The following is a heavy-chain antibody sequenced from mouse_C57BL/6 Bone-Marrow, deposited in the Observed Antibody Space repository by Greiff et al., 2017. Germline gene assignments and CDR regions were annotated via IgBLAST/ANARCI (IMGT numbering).Heavy chain of an antibody. D-gene: IGHD2-5*01. Sequence: EVKLVESGGDLVKPGGSLKLSCAASGFTFSSYGMSWVRQTPDKRLEWVATISSGGSYTYYPDSVKGRFTISRDNAKNTLYLQMSSLKSEDTAMYYCARHGDYYSNFWFAYWGQGTLVTVSA. CDR3: ARHGDYYSNFWFAY. CDR1: GFTFSSYG. J-gene: IGHJ3*01. CDR2: ISSGGSYT. V-gene: IGHV5-6*01.